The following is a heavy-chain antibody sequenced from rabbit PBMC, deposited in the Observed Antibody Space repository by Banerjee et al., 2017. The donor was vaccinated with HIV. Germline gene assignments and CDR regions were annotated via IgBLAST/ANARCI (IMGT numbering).Heavy chain of an antibody. CDR2: IYPDYGST. CDR1: GFSFNNNYV. V-gene: IGHV1S45*01. D-gene: IGHD2-1*01. CDR3: AREESDGGGHLKL. Sequence: QEQLEESGGDLVKPEGSLTLTCTASGFSFNNNYVMCWVRQAPGKGLEWIAYIYPDYGSTDYASWVNGRFTISLDNAQNTVFLQMTSLTAADTATYFCAREESDGGGHLKLWGQGTLVTVS. J-gene: IGHJ3*01.